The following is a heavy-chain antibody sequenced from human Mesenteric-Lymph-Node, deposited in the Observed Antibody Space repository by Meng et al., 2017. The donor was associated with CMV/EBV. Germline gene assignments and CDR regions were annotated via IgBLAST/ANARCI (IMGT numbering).Heavy chain of an antibody. J-gene: IGHJ4*02. Sequence: ASGFTFSSYAMSWVRQAPGKGLEWVSAISGSGDNTYSADSVKGRFSISRDNSKNTLYLHMSSLRVEDTAIYFCARDPEPSALSYFDYWGQGTLVTVSS. CDR1: GFTFSSYA. V-gene: IGHV3-23*01. D-gene: IGHD1-14*01. CDR2: ISGSGDNT. CDR3: ARDPEPSALSYFDY.